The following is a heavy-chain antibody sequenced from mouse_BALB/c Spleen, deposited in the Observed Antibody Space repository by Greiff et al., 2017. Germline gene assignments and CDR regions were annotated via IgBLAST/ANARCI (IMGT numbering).Heavy chain of an antibody. CDR1: GFTFSSYG. CDR2: INSNGGST. J-gene: IGHJ2*01. CDR3: ARGDYGNLYYFDY. V-gene: IGHV5-6-3*01. Sequence: EVQLVESGGGLVQPGGSLKLSCAASGFTFSSYGMSWVRQTPDKRLELVATINSNGGSTYYPDSVKGRFTISRDNAKNTLYLQMSSLKSEDTAMYYCARGDYGNLYYFDYWGQGTTLTVSS. D-gene: IGHD2-1*01.